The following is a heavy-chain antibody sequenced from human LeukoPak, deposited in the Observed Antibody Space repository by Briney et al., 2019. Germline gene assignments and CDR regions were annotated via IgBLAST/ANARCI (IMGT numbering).Heavy chain of an antibody. CDR1: GYTFTGYY. CDR3: AGEERGDGLDI. CDR2: INPNSGGI. Sequence: ASVKVSYKASGYTFTGYYLHWVRQAPGHGLEWMGWINPNSGGINYAQKFQGRVTMTRDTSISTAYMDLTRLTSDDTAIYYCAGEERGDGLDIWGQGTMVTVSS. V-gene: IGHV1-2*02. J-gene: IGHJ3*02.